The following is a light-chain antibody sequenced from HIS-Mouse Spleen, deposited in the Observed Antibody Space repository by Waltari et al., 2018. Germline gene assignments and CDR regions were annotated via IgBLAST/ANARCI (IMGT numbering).Light chain of an antibody. CDR3: CSYAGSYPVV. J-gene: IGLJ2*01. Sequence: QSALTQPRSVSGSPGQSVTISCTGTSSDVGGYNYVSWYQQHPGKAPKLMIYEVSKRPSGVPYRFSGSKSGNTASLTISGLQAEDEADYYCCSYAGSYPVVFGGGTKLTVL. CDR2: EVS. V-gene: IGLV2-11*01. CDR1: SSDVGGYNY.